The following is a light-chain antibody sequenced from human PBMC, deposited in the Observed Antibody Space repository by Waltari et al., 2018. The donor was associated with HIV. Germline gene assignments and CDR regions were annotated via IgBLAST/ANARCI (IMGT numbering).Light chain of an antibody. CDR1: KLGHKY. J-gene: IGLJ2*01. CDR2: EDS. CDR3: QAWDRCTAGDVV. V-gene: IGLV3-1*01. Sequence: SYELTQPPSVSVYPGQTASITCSGDKLGHKYACWYQQKPGQSPVLVIYEDSKRPAWIPEVFAGSNSGNTATLTISRTRAMDEADYYCQAWDRCTAGDVVFGGGTKLTVL.